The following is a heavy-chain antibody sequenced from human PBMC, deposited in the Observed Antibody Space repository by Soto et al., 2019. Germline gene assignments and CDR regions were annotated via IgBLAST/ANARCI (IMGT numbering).Heavy chain of an antibody. CDR3: ARHVSTSCSTSHIYDGWFDP. CDR1: GGSISSSSYY. CDR2: IYYSGST. V-gene: IGHV4-39*01. D-gene: IGHD2-2*01. Sequence: QLQLQESGPGLVKPSETLSLTCTVSGGSISSSSYYWGWIRQPPGKGLEWIGTIYYSGSTYYSPSLMSRVTISVETSKNQFSLKLRVVTAADTAVYYCARHVSTSCSTSHIYDGWFDPWGQGTLVTVSS. J-gene: IGHJ5*02.